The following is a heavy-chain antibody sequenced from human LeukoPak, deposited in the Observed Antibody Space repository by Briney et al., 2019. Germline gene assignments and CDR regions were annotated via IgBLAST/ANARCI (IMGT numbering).Heavy chain of an antibody. CDR3: AKDKGVRYFDY. CDR1: TLTFSSFG. CDR2: IRSDGGDT. Sequence: PGGSLRLSCAASTLTFSSFGMHWVRQAPGKGLEWVTFIRSDGGDTYYADSVKGRFTISRDNSMNTLYLQMNSLRPEDTAVYYCAKDKGVRYFDYWGQGTLVTVSS. D-gene: IGHD1-1*01. J-gene: IGHJ4*02. V-gene: IGHV3-30*02.